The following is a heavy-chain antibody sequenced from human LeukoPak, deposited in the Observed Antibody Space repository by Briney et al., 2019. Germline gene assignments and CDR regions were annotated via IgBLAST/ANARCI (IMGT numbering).Heavy chain of an antibody. J-gene: IGHJ4*02. CDR1: GFTFSSYG. CDR3: ASRIVGATTVDY. V-gene: IGHV3-30*03. CDR2: ISYDGSNR. D-gene: IGHD1-26*01. Sequence: GGSLRLSCAASGFTFSSYGMRWVRQAPGKGLEWVAVISYDGSNRYYADSVKGRFTISRDNSKNTLYLQMNSLRAEDTAVYYCASRIVGATTVDYWGQGTLVTVSS.